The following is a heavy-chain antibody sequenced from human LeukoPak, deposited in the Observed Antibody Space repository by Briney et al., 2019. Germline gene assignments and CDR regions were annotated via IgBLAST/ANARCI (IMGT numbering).Heavy chain of an antibody. J-gene: IGHJ4*02. Sequence: GGSLRLSCAASGFTFTSYAMSWVRQAPGKGLEWVSAISVSGDNTYYADSVKGRFTISRDNSKNTLYLQMNSLRAEDTAVYYCAKGAAVIPDFDCWGQGTLVTVSS. D-gene: IGHD2-21*01. CDR1: GFTFTSYA. V-gene: IGHV3-23*01. CDR2: ISVSGDNT. CDR3: AKGAAVIPDFDC.